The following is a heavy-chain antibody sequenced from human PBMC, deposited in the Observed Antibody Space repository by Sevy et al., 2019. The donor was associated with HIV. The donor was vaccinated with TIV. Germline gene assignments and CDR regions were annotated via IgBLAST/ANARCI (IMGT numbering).Heavy chain of an antibody. Sequence: GGCLRLSCAASGFAFSTHAMHWVRQAPGKGLEWVAVISYDGTETFYAASVEGRFTISRDNSKNMLSLQINSLKPEDTAVYYCARDARYSIKWYPLYWGHGTLVTVSS. CDR3: ARDARYSIKWYPLY. D-gene: IGHD1-26*01. V-gene: IGHV3-30-3*01. J-gene: IGHJ4*01. CDR2: ISYDGTET. CDR1: GFAFSTHA.